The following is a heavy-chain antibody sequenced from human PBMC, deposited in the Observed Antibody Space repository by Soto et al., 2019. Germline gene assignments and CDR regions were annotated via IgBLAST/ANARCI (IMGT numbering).Heavy chain of an antibody. CDR3: ARLTYYDFWSGPLAPDY. D-gene: IGHD3-3*01. J-gene: IGHJ4*02. CDR2: IYYSGST. CDR1: GGSISSYY. Sequence: SETLSRTCTVSGGSISSYYWSWIRQPPGKGLEWIGYIYYSGSTNYNPSLKSRVTISVDTSKNQFSLKLSSVTAADTAVYYCARLTYYDFWSGPLAPDYWGQGTLVTVS. V-gene: IGHV4-59*01.